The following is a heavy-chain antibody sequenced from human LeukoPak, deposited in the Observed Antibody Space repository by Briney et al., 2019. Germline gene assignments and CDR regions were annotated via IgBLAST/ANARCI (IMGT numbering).Heavy chain of an antibody. J-gene: IGHJ4*02. CDR1: GFTFTAYG. CDR3: ARELNLGTTDSY. CDR2: ISFDGSGQ. V-gene: IGHV3-30*03. D-gene: IGHD1-14*01. Sequence: PGGSLRLSCAASGFTFTAYGMHWVRQAPGKGLEWLAVISFDGSGQYYADSVKGRFTISRDDSKNMLYLQMNSLRVEDTAVYYCARELNLGTTDSYWGQGTLVTISS.